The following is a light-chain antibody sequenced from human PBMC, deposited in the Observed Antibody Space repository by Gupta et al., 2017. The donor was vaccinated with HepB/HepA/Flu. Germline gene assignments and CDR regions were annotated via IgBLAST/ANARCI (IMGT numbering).Light chain of an antibody. J-gene: IGLJ3*02. CDR3: QSYDSSLRGSV. V-gene: IGLV1-40*01. CDR1: SSNLGAPYD. CDR2: GNT. Sequence: QSVLTPPPSVSGAPGQRVTISCAGSSSNLGAPYDVHWYRQFPGEAPKRLIYGNTNRPSGVPDRFSGSKSGTSASLAITGLQAEDEADYYCQSYDSSLRGSVFGGGTKLTVL.